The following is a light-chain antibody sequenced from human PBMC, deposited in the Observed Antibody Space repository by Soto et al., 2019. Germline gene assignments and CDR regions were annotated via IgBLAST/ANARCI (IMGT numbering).Light chain of an antibody. CDR2: DAS. Sequence: DIQMTQSPSSLSASVGDRFTITSQASQDISNYLNWYQQKPGKAPKLLIYDASNLETGVPSRFSGSGSGTDFTFTISSLQPEDIATYYCQQYDNLPLTFGGGTKVDI. CDR3: QQYDNLPLT. V-gene: IGKV1-33*01. CDR1: QDISNY. J-gene: IGKJ4*01.